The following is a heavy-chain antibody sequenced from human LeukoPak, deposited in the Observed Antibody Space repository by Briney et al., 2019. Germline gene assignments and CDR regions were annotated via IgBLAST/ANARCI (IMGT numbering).Heavy chain of an antibody. CDR2: IKSKTDGGTT. J-gene: IGHJ4*02. CDR3: TTGRHFDSSGYYYPYYFDY. D-gene: IGHD3-22*01. V-gene: IGHV3-15*01. CDR1: GFPFSNAW. Sequence: GSLRLSCAASGFPFSNAWMSWVRQAPGKGLEWVGRIKSKTDGGTTDYAAPVKGRFTISRDDSKNTLYLQMNSLKTEDTAVYYCTTGRHFDSSGYYYPYYFDYWGQGTLVTVSS.